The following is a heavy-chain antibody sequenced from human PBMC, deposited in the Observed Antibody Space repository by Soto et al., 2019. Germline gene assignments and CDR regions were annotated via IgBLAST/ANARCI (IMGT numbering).Heavy chain of an antibody. Sequence: GGSLRLSCAASGFTFSSYWMSWVRQAPGKGLEWVANIKQDGGEKYYVDSVKGRFTISRDNAKNSLYLQMNSLRAEDTAVYYCARDRWFRGTTGYYYYGMDVWGQGTTVTVSS. CDR1: GFTFSSYW. CDR2: IKQDGGEK. CDR3: ARDRWFRGTTGYYYYGMDV. V-gene: IGHV3-7*01. D-gene: IGHD4-17*01. J-gene: IGHJ6*02.